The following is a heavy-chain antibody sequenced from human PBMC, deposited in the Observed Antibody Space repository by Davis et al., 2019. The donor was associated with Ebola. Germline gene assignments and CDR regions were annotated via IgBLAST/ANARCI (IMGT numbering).Heavy chain of an antibody. J-gene: IGHJ4*02. CDR2: ISSSSSYT. Sequence: GGSLRLSCTVSGGSISSSSYYWGWIRQPPGKGLEWVSYISSSSSYTNYADSVKGRFTISRDNAKNSLYLQMNSLRAEDTAVYYCASMVPAAQDWGQGTLVTVSS. V-gene: IGHV3-11*06. D-gene: IGHD2-2*01. CDR1: GGSISSSSYY. CDR3: ASMVPAAQD.